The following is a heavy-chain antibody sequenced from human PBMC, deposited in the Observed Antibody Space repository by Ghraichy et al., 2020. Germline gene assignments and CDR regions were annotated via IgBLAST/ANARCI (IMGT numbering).Heavy chain of an antibody. CDR1: GFTFSRYW. CDR2: IKQDGSEK. V-gene: IGHV3-7*04. CDR3: ARDMYYDVLPGYYMDDY. J-gene: IGHJ4*02. Sequence: GGSLRLSCVASGFTFSRYWMSWVRQAPGKGLEWVANIKQDGSEKHYVDSVKGRFTISRDNARNSQYLQMNNLRAEDTAVYYCARDMYYDVLPGYYMDDYWGQGTLVTVSS. D-gene: IGHD3-9*01.